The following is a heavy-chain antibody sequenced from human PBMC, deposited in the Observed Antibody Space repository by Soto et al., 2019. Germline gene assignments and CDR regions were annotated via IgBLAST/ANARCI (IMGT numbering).Heavy chain of an antibody. J-gene: IGHJ5*02. D-gene: IGHD3-10*01. CDR1: GFTFSSYG. CDR3: AKLKGLLWFGELFRWFDP. CDR2: ISYDAYNK. Sequence: GGSLRLSCAASGFTFSSYGMHWVRQAPGKGLEWVAVISYDAYNKYYADSVKGRFTISRDNSKNTLYLQMNSLRAEDTAVYYCAKLKGLLWFGELFRWFDPWGQGTLVTSPQ. V-gene: IGHV3-30*18.